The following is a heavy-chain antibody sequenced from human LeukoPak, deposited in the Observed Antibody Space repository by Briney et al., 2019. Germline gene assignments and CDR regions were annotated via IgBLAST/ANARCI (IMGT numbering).Heavy chain of an antibody. V-gene: IGHV4-34*01. D-gene: IGHD6-6*01. J-gene: IGHJ4*02. CDR1: GESFRGYY. CDR3: AGSSSIAARGNYFDH. CDR2: INHSGST. Sequence: SETLSLTCAAYGESFRGYYWSWIRQPPGKGLEWIGEINHSGSTKYNPSLKSRVTMSEDTSKSQFSLTVRSVTAADTAVYYCAGSSSIAARGNYFDHWGQGTLVTVSS.